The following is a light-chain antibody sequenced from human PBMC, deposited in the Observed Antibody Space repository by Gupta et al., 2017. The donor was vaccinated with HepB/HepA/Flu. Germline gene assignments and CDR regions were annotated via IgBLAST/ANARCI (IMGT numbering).Light chain of an antibody. Sequence: SYELTLPPSVSVSPGPTASITCSGDKLGEKYACWYQQKPGQSPVLVIYQDTKRPSGIPERFSGSNSGNTATLTISGTQAMDEADYYCQAWDSSTAAIFGGGTKLTVL. CDR3: QAWDSSTAAI. CDR2: QDT. V-gene: IGLV3-1*01. CDR1: KLGEKY. J-gene: IGLJ2*01.